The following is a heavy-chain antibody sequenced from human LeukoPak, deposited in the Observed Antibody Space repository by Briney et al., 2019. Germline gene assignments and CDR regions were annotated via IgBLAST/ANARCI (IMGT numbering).Heavy chain of an antibody. Sequence: GGSLRLSCAASGFTFSSYSMNWVRQAPGKGPEWVSSISSSGSAIYYADSVKGRFTISRDNAKNSLYLQMNSLRAEDTAVYYCAELGITMIGGVWGKGTTVTISS. V-gene: IGHV3-21*01. CDR1: GFTFSSYS. J-gene: IGHJ6*04. CDR2: ISSSGSAI. D-gene: IGHD3-10*02. CDR3: AELGITMIGGV.